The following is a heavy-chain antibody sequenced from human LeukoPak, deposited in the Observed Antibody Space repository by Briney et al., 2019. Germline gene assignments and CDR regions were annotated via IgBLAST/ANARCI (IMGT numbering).Heavy chain of an antibody. CDR1: GGTFSSYT. V-gene: IGHV1-69*02. CDR2: IIPILGIA. D-gene: IGHD4-17*01. Sequence: SVKVSCEASGGTFSSYTISWVRQAPGQGLEWMGRIIPILGIANYAQKFQGRVTITADKSTSTAYMELSSLRSEDTAVYYCARARNPYGDFDYWGQGTLVTVSS. CDR3: ARARNPYGDFDY. J-gene: IGHJ4*02.